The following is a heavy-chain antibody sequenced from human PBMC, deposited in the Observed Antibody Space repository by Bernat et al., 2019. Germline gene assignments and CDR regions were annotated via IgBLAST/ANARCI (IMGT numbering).Heavy chain of an antibody. D-gene: IGHD6-13*01. J-gene: IGHJ4*02. CDR3: ARLGSSWSIDY. CDR2: IWYDGSNK. V-gene: IGHV3-33*01. Sequence: QVQLVESGGGVVQPGRSLRLSCAASGFTFSNYGMHWVRQAPGKGLEWVAVIWYDGSNKYYADSVKGRFTISRDNSENTLYLQMNSLGDEDTAVYYCARLGSSWSIDYWGQGTVVTVSS. CDR1: GFTFSNYG.